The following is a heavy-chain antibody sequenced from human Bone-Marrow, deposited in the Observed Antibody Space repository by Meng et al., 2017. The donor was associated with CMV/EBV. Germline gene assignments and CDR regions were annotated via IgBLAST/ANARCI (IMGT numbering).Heavy chain of an antibody. V-gene: IGHV4-38-2*02. D-gene: IGHD6-13*01. J-gene: IGHJ6*02. Sequence: SETLSLTCTVSGGSISSYYWSWIRQPPGKGLEWIGSIYHSGSTYYNPSLKSRVTISVDTSKNQFSLKLSSVTAADTAVYYCAREIGGASSWIPKHYYYYGMDVWGQGTTVTVSS. CDR1: GGSISSYY. CDR3: AREIGGASSWIPKHYYYYGMDV. CDR2: IYHSGST.